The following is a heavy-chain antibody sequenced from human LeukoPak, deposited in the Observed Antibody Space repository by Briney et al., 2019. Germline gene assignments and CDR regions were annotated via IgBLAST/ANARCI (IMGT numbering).Heavy chain of an antibody. CDR2: INHSGST. V-gene: IGHV4-34*01. CDR1: GGSFSGDY. CDR3: ARKCAIFGVVIKYGMDV. Sequence: SETLSLTCAVYGGSFSGDYWSWIRQPPGKGLEWIGEINHSGSTNYNPSLKSRVTISVDASKNQFSLKLSSVTAADTAVYYCARKCAIFGVVIKYGMDVWGQGTTATVSS. J-gene: IGHJ6*02. D-gene: IGHD3-3*01.